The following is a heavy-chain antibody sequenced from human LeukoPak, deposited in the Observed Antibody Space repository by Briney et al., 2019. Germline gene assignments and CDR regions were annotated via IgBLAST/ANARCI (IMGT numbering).Heavy chain of an antibody. V-gene: IGHV6-1*01. Sequence: SQTLSLTCAISGDSVSSNSAAWTWIRQSPSRGLEWLGRTYYRSKWYNDYTVSVKSRMTINPDTSNNQFSLRLNSVTPEDTAVYYCVREGAAAGISGASDIWGQGTMVTVSS. CDR1: GDSVSSNSAA. J-gene: IGHJ3*02. CDR3: VREGAAAGISGASDI. D-gene: IGHD6-13*01. CDR2: TYYRSKWYN.